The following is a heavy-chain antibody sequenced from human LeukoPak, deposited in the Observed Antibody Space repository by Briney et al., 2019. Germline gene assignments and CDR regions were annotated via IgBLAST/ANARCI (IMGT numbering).Heavy chain of an antibody. J-gene: IGHJ2*01. CDR2: ISGSGGST. D-gene: IGHD6-19*01. CDR3: ARSEAVAWSFDL. Sequence: GGSLRLSCAASGFTFTSYAMNWVRQAPGKGLEWVSGISGSGGSTYYADSVKGRFSISRDNFKNTLYLQLNSLRVEDTAVYYCARSEAVAWSFDLWGRGTLVTVSS. V-gene: IGHV3-23*01. CDR1: GFTFTSYA.